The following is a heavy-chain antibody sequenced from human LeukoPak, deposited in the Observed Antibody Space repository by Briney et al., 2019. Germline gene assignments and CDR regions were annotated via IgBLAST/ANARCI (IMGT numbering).Heavy chain of an antibody. D-gene: IGHD3-22*01. Sequence: SCNRQPPGKALEWLALIDWDDDKYYSTSLKTRLNISKDTSKNQVVLTMTNMDPVDTATYYCAGMPDSSGYYYIDYWAERTVDTVSS. CDR3: AGMPDSSGYYYIDY. J-gene: IGHJ4*02. CDR2: IDWDDDK. V-gene: IGHV2-70*01.